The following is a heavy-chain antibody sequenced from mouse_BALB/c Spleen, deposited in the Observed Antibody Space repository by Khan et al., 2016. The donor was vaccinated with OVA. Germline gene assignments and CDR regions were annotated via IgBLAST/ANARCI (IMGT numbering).Heavy chain of an antibody. CDR2: IDPNNGHT. Sequence: QVQLQQPGAELVKPGASVKLSCKASGYNFTSYWLHWVKQRPGQGLEWIGQIDPNNGHTYCNEKFKSKATLTVDTSSSTAYLQLSSLTSEDAAVYYGRRGEYGSLAYWGQGTLVTVSS. D-gene: IGHD2-10*02. V-gene: IGHV1S81*02. J-gene: IGHJ3*01. CDR3: RRGEYGSLAY. CDR1: GYNFTSYW.